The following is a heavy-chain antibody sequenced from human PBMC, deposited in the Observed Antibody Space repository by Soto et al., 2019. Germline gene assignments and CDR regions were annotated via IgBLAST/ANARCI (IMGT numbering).Heavy chain of an antibody. CDR3: AALRGSGSYAITYFDY. J-gene: IGHJ4*02. Sequence: ASVKVSCKASGFTFTSSAVQWVRQARGQRLEWIGWIVVGSGNTNYAQKFQERVTITRDMSTSTAYMELSSLRSEDTAVYYCAALRGSGSYAITYFDYWGQGTLVTVSS. D-gene: IGHD1-26*01. CDR2: IVVGSGNT. CDR1: GFTFTSSA. V-gene: IGHV1-58*01.